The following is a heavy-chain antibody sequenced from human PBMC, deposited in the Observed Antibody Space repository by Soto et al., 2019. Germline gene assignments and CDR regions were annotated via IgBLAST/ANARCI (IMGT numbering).Heavy chain of an antibody. CDR2: ISAYNGNT. CDR1: GYTFTSYL. CDR3: ASDLYYYDSSGYSHFDY. Sequence: ASVKVSCKGSGYTFTSYLISWVRQAPGQGLEWMGWISAYNGNTNYAQKLQGRVTMTTDTSTSTAYMELRSLRSDDTAVYYCASDLYYYDSSGYSHFDYWGQGTLVTVSS. J-gene: IGHJ4*02. V-gene: IGHV1-18*01. D-gene: IGHD3-22*01.